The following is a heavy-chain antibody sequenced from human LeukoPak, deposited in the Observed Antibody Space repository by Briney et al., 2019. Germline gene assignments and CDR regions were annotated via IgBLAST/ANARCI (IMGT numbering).Heavy chain of an antibody. D-gene: IGHD6-13*01. CDR2: FNPSGGST. CDR3: ARWIAAADYYYYYMDV. J-gene: IGHJ6*03. CDR1: VYTFTSYY. Sequence: ASVKLSCTASVYTFTSYYMHWVRHAPGQGLEWMGIFNPSGGSTSYAQKFQGRVTMTRDMSTSTVYMELSSLRSEDTAVNYGARWIAAADYYYYYMDVWGKGTTVTVSS. V-gene: IGHV1-46*01.